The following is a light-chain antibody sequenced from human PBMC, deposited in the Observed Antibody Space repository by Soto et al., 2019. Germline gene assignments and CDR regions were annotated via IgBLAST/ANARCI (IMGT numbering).Light chain of an antibody. CDR1: QSVGSF. Sequence: EIVLTQSPATLSLSPGERATLSCRASQSVGSFLAWYQQKSGQAPRLLIYDASNRAPGIPARFSGSGSGTDFTLTISSLDPEDFAVYYCQHRNNWLGTFGPGTKVDIK. V-gene: IGKV3-11*01. CDR3: QHRNNWLGT. CDR2: DAS. J-gene: IGKJ3*01.